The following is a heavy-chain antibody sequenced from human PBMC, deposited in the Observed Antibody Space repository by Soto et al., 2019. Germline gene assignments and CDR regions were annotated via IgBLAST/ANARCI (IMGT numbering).Heavy chain of an antibody. D-gene: IGHD3-22*01. CDR1: GGSISSYY. CDR2: IYYSGST. Sequence: PSETLSLTCTVSGGSISSYYWSWIQQPPGKGLEWIGYIYYSGSTNYNPSLKSRVTISVDTSKNQFSLKLSSVTAADTAVYYCARVYYDSSGSFDPWGQGTLVTVSS. CDR3: ARVYYDSSGSFDP. J-gene: IGHJ5*02. V-gene: IGHV4-59*01.